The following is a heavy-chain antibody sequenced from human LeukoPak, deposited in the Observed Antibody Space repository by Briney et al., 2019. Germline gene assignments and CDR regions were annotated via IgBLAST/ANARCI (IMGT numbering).Heavy chain of an antibody. CDR2: MNPNSGNT. V-gene: IGHV1-8*01. J-gene: IGHJ6*02. CDR3: ARCSSGWYWYYYYGMDV. Sequence: ASVKVSCTASGYTFTSYDINWVRQATGQGLEWMGWMNPNSGNTGYAQKFQGRVTMTRNTSISTAYMELSSLRSEDTAVYYCARCSSGWYWYYYYGMDVWGQGTTVTVSS. D-gene: IGHD6-19*01. CDR1: GYTFTSYD.